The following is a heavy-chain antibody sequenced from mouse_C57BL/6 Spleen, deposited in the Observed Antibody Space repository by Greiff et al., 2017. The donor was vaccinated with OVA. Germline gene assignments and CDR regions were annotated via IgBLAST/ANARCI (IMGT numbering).Heavy chain of an antibody. V-gene: IGHV1-78*01. D-gene: IGHD4-1*01. CDR2: IYPRDGST. Sequence: VHLVESDAELVKPGASVKISCKVSGYTFTDHTIHWMKQRPEQGLEWIGYIYPRDGSTKYNEKFKGKATLTADKSSSTAYMQLNSLTSEDSAVYFCASSAANWDSYYFDYWGQGTTLTVSS. CDR3: ASSAANWDSYYFDY. J-gene: IGHJ2*01. CDR1: GYTFTDHT.